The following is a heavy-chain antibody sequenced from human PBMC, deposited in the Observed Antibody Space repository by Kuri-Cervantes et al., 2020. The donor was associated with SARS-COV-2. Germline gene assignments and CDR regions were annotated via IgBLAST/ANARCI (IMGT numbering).Heavy chain of an antibody. D-gene: IGHD6-13*01. CDR2: IYYSGST. J-gene: IGHJ4*02. CDR3: ARVKAAAGRSDY. Sequence: SETLSLTCTVSGGPISSYYWSWIRQPPGKGLEWIGYIYYSGSTNYNPSLKSRVTISVDTSKNQFSLKLSSVTAADTAVYYCARVKAAAGRSDYWGQGTLVTVSS. CDR1: GGPISSYY. V-gene: IGHV4-59*12.